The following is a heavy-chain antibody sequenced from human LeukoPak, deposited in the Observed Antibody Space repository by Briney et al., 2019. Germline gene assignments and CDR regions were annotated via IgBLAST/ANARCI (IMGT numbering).Heavy chain of an antibody. V-gene: IGHV4-59*13. CDR3: ARERGDYDSDNWFDS. D-gene: IGHD4-17*01. CDR2: IYYGGGT. Sequence: SETLSLTCTVSGASIGSYFWSWIRQPPGKGLEWIGYIYYGGGTNYNPSFESRITISVDTSKDRISLNLTSVTASDTAIYYCARERGDYDSDNWFDSWGQGTLVTVSS. J-gene: IGHJ5*01. CDR1: GASIGSYF.